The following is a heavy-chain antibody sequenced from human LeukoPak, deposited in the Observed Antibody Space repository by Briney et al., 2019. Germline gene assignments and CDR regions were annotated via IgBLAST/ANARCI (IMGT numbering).Heavy chain of an antibody. D-gene: IGHD2-15*01. CDR3: VRGYSFGPYGMDV. Sequence: GGSLRLSCSASGFPFSSYAMHWVRQAPGKGLEYVSAISDSGGSTYYADSVKGRFTISRGNSKNTLYLQMSSLRAEDTAVYFCVRGYSFGPYGMDVWGQGTTVTVSS. CDR2: ISDSGGST. V-gene: IGHV3-64D*09. J-gene: IGHJ6*02. CDR1: GFPFSSYA.